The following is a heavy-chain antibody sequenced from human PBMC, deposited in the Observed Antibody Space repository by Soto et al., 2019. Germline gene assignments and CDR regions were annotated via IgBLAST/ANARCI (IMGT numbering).Heavy chain of an antibody. CDR3: ASQPYQWELFPFDFDY. V-gene: IGHV4-39*01. CDR2: IYYSGST. D-gene: IGHD1-26*01. CDR1: GGSISSSSYY. Sequence: SETLSLTCTVSGGSISSSSYYWGWIRQPPGKGLEWIGSIYYSGSTYYNPSLKSRVTISVDTSKNQFSLKLSSVTAADTAVYYCASQPYQWELFPFDFDYWGQGTLVTVSS. J-gene: IGHJ4*02.